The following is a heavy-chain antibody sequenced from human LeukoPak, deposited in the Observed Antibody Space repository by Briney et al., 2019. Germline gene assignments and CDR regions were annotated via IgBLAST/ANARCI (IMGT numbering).Heavy chain of an antibody. J-gene: IGHJ6*03. CDR2: IHYSGST. CDR1: GGSISSSIYF. Sequence: SETLSLTCTVSGGSISSSIYFWGWIRQPPGKGLEWIGSIHYSGSTYHDPSLKSRVTVSLDTSKNQFSLELSSVTATDTAVYYCARQLYSSGSYYAPMDVWGKGTTVTISS. V-gene: IGHV4-39*01. D-gene: IGHD3-10*01. CDR3: ARQLYSSGSYYAPMDV.